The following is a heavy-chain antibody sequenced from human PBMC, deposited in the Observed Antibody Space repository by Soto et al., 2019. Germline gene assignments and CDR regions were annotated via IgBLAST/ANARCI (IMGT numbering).Heavy chain of an antibody. V-gene: IGHV3-73*01. CDR1: GVTFSGSA. CDR3: RLEAVNYKYYYMDV. J-gene: IGHJ6*03. D-gene: IGHD1-1*01. CDR2: IRSKANSYAT. Sequence: GGSLRLSCAASGVTFSGSAMHWVRQASGKGLEWVGRIRSKANSYATAYAASVKGRFTISRDDSKNTAYLQMNSLKTEDTAVYYCRLEAVNYKYYYMDVWGKGTTVTVSS.